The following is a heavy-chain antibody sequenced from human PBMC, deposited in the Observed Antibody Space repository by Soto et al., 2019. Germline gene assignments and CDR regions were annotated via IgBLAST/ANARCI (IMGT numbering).Heavy chain of an antibody. Sequence: ASVKVSCKVSGYTLTELSMHWVRQAPGKGLEWMGGFDPEDGETIYAQKFQGRVTMTEDTSTDTAYMELSSLRSEDTAVYYCATSGIVGAYPDYWGQGTLVTVSS. D-gene: IGHD1-26*01. CDR2: FDPEDGET. CDR1: GYTLTELS. CDR3: ATSGIVGAYPDY. V-gene: IGHV1-24*01. J-gene: IGHJ4*02.